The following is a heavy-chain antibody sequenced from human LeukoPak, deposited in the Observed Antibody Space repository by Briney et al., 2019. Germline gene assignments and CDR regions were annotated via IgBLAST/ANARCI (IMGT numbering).Heavy chain of an antibody. D-gene: IGHD6-19*01. V-gene: IGHV3-20*04. Sequence: GGSLRLSCAASGFTFDDYGMSWVRQAPGKGLEWVSGINWNGGSTGYADSVKGRFTISRDNAKNSLYLQMNSLRAEDTALYYCARDLRAGYSSGWDYWGQGTLVTVSS. J-gene: IGHJ4*02. CDR2: INWNGGST. CDR3: ARDLRAGYSSGWDY. CDR1: GFTFDDYG.